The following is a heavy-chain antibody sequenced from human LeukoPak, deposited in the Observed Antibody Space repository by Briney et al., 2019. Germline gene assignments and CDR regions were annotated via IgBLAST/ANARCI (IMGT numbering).Heavy chain of an antibody. V-gene: IGHV3-23*01. CDR2: ISGSGGST. J-gene: IGHJ5*02. CDR3: ARDGRYSISWHFWFDP. D-gene: IGHD6-13*01. Sequence: GGSLRLSCAASGFTFSSYAMSWVRQAPGKGLEWVSAISGSGGSTYYADSVKGRFTISRDNSKNTLYLQMNSLRAEDTAVYYCARDGRYSISWHFWFDPWGQGTLVTVSS. CDR1: GFTFSSYA.